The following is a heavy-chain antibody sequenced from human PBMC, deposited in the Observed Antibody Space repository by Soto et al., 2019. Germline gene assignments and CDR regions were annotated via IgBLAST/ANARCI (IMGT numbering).Heavy chain of an antibody. V-gene: IGHV1-2*02. CDR1: GYTFTGYY. CDR2: INPNSGGT. J-gene: IGHJ3*02. CDR3: ATSPHCTNGVCYISGAAFDI. Sequence: ASVKVSCKASGYTFTGYYMHWVRQAPGQGLEWMGWINPNSGGTNYAQKFQGRVTMTRDTSISTAYMELSRLRSDDTAVYYCATSPHCTNGVCYISGAAFDIWGQGTMVTVSS. D-gene: IGHD2-8*01.